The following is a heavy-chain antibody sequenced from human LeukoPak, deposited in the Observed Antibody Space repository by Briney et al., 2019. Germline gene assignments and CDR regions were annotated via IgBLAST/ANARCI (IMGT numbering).Heavy chain of an antibody. CDR3: ARRGVEMSAVRPDNWLDP. CDR1: GGSISSRY. CDR2: ISYSGST. J-gene: IGHJ5*02. V-gene: IGHV4-59*08. Sequence: PSETLSLTCSVSGGSISSRYYNWIRQSPGKGLEWIGRISYSGSTNYNPSLQSRVTISIDTSKNQFSLRLTSVTAADTAVYYCARRGVEMSAVRPDNWLDPWGQGTLVTVSS. D-gene: IGHD5-24*01.